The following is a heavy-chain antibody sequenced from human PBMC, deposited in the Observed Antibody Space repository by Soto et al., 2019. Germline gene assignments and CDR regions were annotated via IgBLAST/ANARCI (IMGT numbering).Heavy chain of an antibody. J-gene: IGHJ2*01. CDR1: GGYISSSSYY. Sequence: QLQLQESGPGLVKPSEIQSRTCTVAGGYISSSSYYWGWIRQPPGKGLEWIGSIYSSGNTFYNPSLNSRVSISVDTSKNQFSLRLTSVTAADMAVYYCARSSSTRYQYFDLWGRGAQVTVSS. CDR3: ARSSSTRYQYFDL. V-gene: IGHV4-39*01. D-gene: IGHD6-13*01. CDR2: IYSSGNT.